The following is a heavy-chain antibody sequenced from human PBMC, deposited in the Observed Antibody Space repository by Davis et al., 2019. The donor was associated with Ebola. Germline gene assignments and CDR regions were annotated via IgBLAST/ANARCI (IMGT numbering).Heavy chain of an antibody. J-gene: IGHJ4*02. D-gene: IGHD5-18*01. CDR1: GFTVSSNY. V-gene: IGHV3-7*03. CDR2: IKQDVSEK. CDR3: ARRRGYSYGSYYFDY. Sequence: GESLKISCAASGFTVSSNYMSWVRQAPGKGLEWVANIKQDVSEKYYVDSVKGRFTISRDNAKNSLYLQMNSLRAEDTAVYYCARRRGYSYGSYYFDYWGQGTLVTVSS.